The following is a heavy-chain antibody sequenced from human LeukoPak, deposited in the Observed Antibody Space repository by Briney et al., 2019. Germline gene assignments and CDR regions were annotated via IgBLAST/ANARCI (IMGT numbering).Heavy chain of an antibody. J-gene: IGHJ4*02. D-gene: IGHD3-9*01. V-gene: IGHV4-39*01. Sequence: SETLSLTCAVSAGSTVTSNYYWAYVRQAPGGGLEWIGSVYYTGTTYYNPSLGSRVSISVDTSKNQFSLTLTSVTAADTAIYYCARKSRPFDYLFYFDLWAQGTLVTVSS. CDR3: ARKSRPFDYLFYFDL. CDR2: VYYTGTT. CDR1: AGSTVTSNYY.